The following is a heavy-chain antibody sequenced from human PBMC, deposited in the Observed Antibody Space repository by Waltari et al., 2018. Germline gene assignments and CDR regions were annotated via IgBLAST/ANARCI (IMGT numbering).Heavy chain of an antibody. CDR3: AREFSRSCFHGLDG. V-gene: IGHV3-33*05. J-gene: IGHJ6*02. CDR1: GFIFSNYG. CDR2: IQYDGSIK. Sequence: QVQLVESGGGVVQPGGSLRLSCAASGFIFSNYGLHWVRQAPGKGVDGVALIQYDGSIKAYADSVKGRFTISREKSKSTLYLQMNSLRAEDTAVYYCAREFSRSCFHGLDGWGQGTAVTVSS. D-gene: IGHD2-2*01.